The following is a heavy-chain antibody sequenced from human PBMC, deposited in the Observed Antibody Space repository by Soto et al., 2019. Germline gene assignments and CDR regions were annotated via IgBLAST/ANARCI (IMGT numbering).Heavy chain of an antibody. Sequence: QVQLVQSGAEVKKPGSSVKVSCKASGGTFSSYAISWVRQAPGQGLEWMGGIIPIFGTANYAQKFQGRVTITADESTSTAYMELSSLRSEDTAVYYCARGGYSSGWYLAGYGMDVWGQGTTVTVSS. D-gene: IGHD6-19*01. V-gene: IGHV1-69*12. J-gene: IGHJ6*02. CDR3: ARGGYSSGWYLAGYGMDV. CDR2: IIPIFGTA. CDR1: GGTFSSYA.